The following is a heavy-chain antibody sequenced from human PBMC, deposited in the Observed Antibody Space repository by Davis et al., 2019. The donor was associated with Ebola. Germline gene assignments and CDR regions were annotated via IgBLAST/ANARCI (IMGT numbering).Heavy chain of an antibody. J-gene: IGHJ5*02. V-gene: IGHV3-23*01. D-gene: IGHD3-10*01. Sequence: GSSLKISCAASVFTSTSYAMTWVRQAPGKGLEWVSDIIGSGGTTYYADSVKGRFTISRDNSKNTLYLQMNSLRAEDTAVYYCARNSGSWGQGTLVTVSS. CDR3: ARNSGS. CDR1: VFTSTSYA. CDR2: IIGSGGTT.